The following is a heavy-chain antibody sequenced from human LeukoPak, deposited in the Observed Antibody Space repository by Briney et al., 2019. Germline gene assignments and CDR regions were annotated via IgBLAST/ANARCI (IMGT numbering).Heavy chain of an antibody. CDR2: IYSDPNT. D-gene: IGHD3-22*01. J-gene: IGHJ4*02. V-gene: IGHV3-53*01. Sequence: PGGSLRLSCAASGFTVSSNYMNWVRQAPGKGLEWVSLIYSDPNTHYADSVKGRFTISRDNSKNTLFLQMNSLRAEDTAVYYCARDTVGASDSRGYYHGYWGQGTLVTVSS. CDR3: ARDTVGASDSRGYYHGY. CDR1: GFTVSSNY.